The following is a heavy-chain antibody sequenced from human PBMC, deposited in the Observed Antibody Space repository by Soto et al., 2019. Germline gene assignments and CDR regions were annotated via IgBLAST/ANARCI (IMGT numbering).Heavy chain of an antibody. CDR1: GFTFSGSA. Sequence: GGSLRLSCAASGFTFSGSAMHWVRQASGKGLEWVGRIRSKANSYATAYAASVKGRFTISRDDSKNTAYLQMNSLKTEDTAVYYCTRPRAPDTAMAGGDWFDPWGQGTLVTVSS. D-gene: IGHD5-18*01. V-gene: IGHV3-73*01. CDR3: TRPRAPDTAMAGGDWFDP. J-gene: IGHJ5*02. CDR2: IRSKANSYAT.